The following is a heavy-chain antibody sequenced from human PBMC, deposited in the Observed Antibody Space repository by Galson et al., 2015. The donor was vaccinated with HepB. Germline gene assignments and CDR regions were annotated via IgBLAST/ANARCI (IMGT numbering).Heavy chain of an antibody. D-gene: IGHD3-9*01. CDR1: GFTFSSYA. CDR3: ARAPVLRYFDWLFHFDY. J-gene: IGHJ4*02. CDR2: ISYDGSNK. V-gene: IGHV3-30*04. Sequence: SLRLSCAASGFTFSSYAMHWVRQAPGKGLEWVAVISYDGSNKYYADSVKGRFTISRDNSKNTLYLQMNSLRAEDTAVYYCARAPVLRYFDWLFHFDYWGQGTLVTVSS.